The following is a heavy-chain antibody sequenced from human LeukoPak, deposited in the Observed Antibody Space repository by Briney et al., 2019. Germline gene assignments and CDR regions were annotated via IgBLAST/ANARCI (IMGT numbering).Heavy chain of an antibody. CDR1: GYTFTSYA. J-gene: IGHJ4*02. CDR2: INAGNGNT. V-gene: IGHV1-3*03. D-gene: IGHD3-3*01. Sequence: ASVKVSCKASGYTFTSYAMHWVRQAPGQRLEWMGWINAGNGNTKYSQEFQGRVTITRDTSASTAYMELSSLRSEDMAVYYCARGPKPDDFWSGYYRRSECYFDYWGQGTLVTVSS. CDR3: ARGPKPDDFWSGYYRRSECYFDY.